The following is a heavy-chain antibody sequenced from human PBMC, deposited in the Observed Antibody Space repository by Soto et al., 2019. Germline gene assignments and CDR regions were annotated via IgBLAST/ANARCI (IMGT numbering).Heavy chain of an antibody. J-gene: IGHJ4*02. CDR1: GGSISSYY. CDR2: IYYSGST. V-gene: IGHV4-59*08. D-gene: IGHD2-2*01. Sequence: TLSLTCTVSGGSISSYYWSWIRQPPGKGLEWIGYIYYSGSTNYNPSLKSRVTISVDTSKNQFSLKLSSVTAADTAVYYCARRYASCFDSLCQGTLVTVSS. CDR3: ARRYASCFDS.